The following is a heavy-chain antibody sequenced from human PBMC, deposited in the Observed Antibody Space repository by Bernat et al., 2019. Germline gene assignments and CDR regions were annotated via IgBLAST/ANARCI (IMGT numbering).Heavy chain of an antibody. CDR2: IVVGSGNT. J-gene: IGHJ6*04. D-gene: IGHD3-10*01. Sequence: QMQLVQSGPEVKKPGTSVKVSCKASGFTFTSSAVQWVRQARGQRLEWIGWIVVGSGNTNYAQKFQERVTITRDMSTSTAYMELSSLRSEDTAVYYCAADPFPRYYYGSRADVWGKGTTVTVSS. CDR1: GFTFTSSA. V-gene: IGHV1-58*01. CDR3: AADPFPRYYYGSRADV.